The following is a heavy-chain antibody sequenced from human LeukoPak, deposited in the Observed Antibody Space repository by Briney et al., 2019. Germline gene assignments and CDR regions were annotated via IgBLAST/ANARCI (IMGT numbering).Heavy chain of an antibody. Sequence: SETLSLTCTVSGGSISSYYWSWIRQPPGKGLEWIGYIYYSGSTNYNPSLKSRVTISVDTSKNQFSLKLSSVTAADTAVYYCRGSWTGWDYWGQGTLVTVSS. CDR2: IYYSGST. J-gene: IGHJ4*02. CDR3: RGSWTGWDY. CDR1: GGSISSYY. D-gene: IGHD6-13*01. V-gene: IGHV4-59*12.